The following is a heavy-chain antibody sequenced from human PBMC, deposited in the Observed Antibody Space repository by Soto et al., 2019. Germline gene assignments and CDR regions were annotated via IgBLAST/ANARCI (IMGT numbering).Heavy chain of an antibody. D-gene: IGHD1-26*01. Sequence: GESLKISCKGSGYSFTSYWIGWVRQMPGKGLEWMGIIYPGDSDTRYSPSFQGQVTISADKSISTAYLQWSSLKASDTAMYYCAPIYGARLGYYGMAVWRQGTTVTVSS. CDR1: GYSFTSYW. CDR3: APIYGARLGYYGMAV. V-gene: IGHV5-51*01. CDR2: IYPGDSDT. J-gene: IGHJ6*02.